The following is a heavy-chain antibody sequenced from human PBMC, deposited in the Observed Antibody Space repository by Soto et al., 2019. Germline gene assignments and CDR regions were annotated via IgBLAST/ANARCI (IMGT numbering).Heavy chain of an antibody. CDR2: VSYSGAT. D-gene: IGHD6-19*01. V-gene: IGHV4-59*01. CDR1: GGSIGRYY. Sequence: SETLSLTCSVSGGSIGRYYWSWVRQAPGKGLEWIAYVSYSGATRYNPSLESRVTISVDTSKNQFSLRLNSVTAADTAVYYCARSVAVPGAHIDYWGQGTQVTVSS. CDR3: ARSVAVPGAHIDY. J-gene: IGHJ4*02.